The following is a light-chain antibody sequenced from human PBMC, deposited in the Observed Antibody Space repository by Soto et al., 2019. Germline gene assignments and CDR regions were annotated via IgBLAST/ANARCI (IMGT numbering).Light chain of an antibody. CDR2: DVT. CDR3: CSYAGSYTFV. V-gene: IGLV2-11*01. Sequence: SFLTQPRSVSGSPGQSVTISCTGTSSDVGGYNSVSWYQHHPGKAPKLMIYDVTKRPSGVPDRFSGSKSGNTASLTISGLQAEDEADYYCCSYAGSYTFVFGTGTKVTVL. J-gene: IGLJ1*01. CDR1: SSDVGGYNS.